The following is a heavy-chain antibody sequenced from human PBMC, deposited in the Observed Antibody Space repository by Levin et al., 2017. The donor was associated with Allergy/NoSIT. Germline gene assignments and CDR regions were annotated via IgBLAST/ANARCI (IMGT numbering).Heavy chain of an antibody. CDR2: INHSGST. CDR3: ARDGTPNYYYYGMDV. CDR1: GGSFSGYY. V-gene: IGHV4-34*01. Sequence: SQTLSLTCAVYGGSFSGYYWSWIRQPPGKGLEWIGEINHSGSTNYNPSLKSRVTISVDTSKNQFSLKLSSVTAADTAVYYCARDGTPNYYYYGMDVWGQGTTVTVSS. D-gene: IGHD1-26*01. J-gene: IGHJ6*02.